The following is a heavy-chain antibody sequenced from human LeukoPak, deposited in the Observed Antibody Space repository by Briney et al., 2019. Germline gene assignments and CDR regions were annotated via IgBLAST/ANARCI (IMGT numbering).Heavy chain of an antibody. D-gene: IGHD3-16*02. CDR3: TRGGAGIGY. V-gene: IGHV3-7*03. CDR1: GFTFSNYW. Sequence: PGGSLRLSCAASGFTFSNYWMSWVRQAPGTGLEWVANIKQDGSEKSYVDSVKGRFTISRDNAKNSLYLQMNSLRAEDTAVYYCTRGGAGIGYWGQGTLVTVSS. CDR2: IKQDGSEK. J-gene: IGHJ4*02.